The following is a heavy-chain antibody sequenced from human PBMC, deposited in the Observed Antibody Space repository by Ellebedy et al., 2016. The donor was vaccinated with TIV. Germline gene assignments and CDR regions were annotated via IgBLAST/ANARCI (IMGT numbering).Heavy chain of an antibody. CDR2: VNQSGRT. Sequence: SETLSLTCGVYGGSFSGYYWSWVRQPPGKGLEWIGEVNQSGRTNYHPSLKSRVTISIDTSKNQFSLRLSSVTVADTAVYYCAEGRSGWYYVDYWGQGTPVTVSS. J-gene: IGHJ4*02. CDR3: AEGRSGWYYVDY. CDR1: GGSFSGYY. D-gene: IGHD6-19*01. V-gene: IGHV4-34*01.